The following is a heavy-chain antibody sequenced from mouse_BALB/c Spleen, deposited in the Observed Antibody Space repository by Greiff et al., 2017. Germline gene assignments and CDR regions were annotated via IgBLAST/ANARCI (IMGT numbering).Heavy chain of an antibody. CDR1: GYTFTSYD. CDR3: ARNWATVSPWFAY. V-gene: IGHV1S56*01. CDR2: IYPGDGST. J-gene: IGHJ3*01. D-gene: IGHD1-1*01. Sequence: QVQLKESGPELVKPGALVKISCKASGYTFTSYDINWVKQRPGQGLEWIGWIYPGDGSTKYNEKFKGKATLTADKSSSTAYMQLSSLTSENSAVYYCARNWATVSPWFAYWGQGTLVTVSA.